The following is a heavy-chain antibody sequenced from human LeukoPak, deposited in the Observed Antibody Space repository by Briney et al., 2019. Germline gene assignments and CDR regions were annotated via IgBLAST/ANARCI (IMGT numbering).Heavy chain of an antibody. CDR3: ATVSSFDSYFYSYF. J-gene: IGHJ4*02. CDR1: GYTFTSYY. D-gene: IGHD3-22*01. Sequence: GASVKVSCKASGYTFTSYYIHWVRQAPGEGLEWMGGFDPENGETVYAQKFQGRVTMTEDKSSDTAYMELSSLGSEDTAIYYCATVSSFDSYFYSYFGGQGTLVTVSS. CDR2: FDPENGET. V-gene: IGHV1-24*01.